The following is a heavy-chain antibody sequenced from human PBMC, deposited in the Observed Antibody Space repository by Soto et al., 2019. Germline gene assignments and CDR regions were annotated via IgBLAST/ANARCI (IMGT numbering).Heavy chain of an antibody. D-gene: IGHD3-10*01. CDR2: ISNIGFT. J-gene: IGHJ6*02. CDR1: GGSISSITNHFSNHY. V-gene: IGHV4-61*01. CDR3: TTQGFGGLHGLVDV. Sequence: QVQLPESGPGLVKPSETLSLTCTVSGGSISSITNHFSNHYCSWIRLSPGKGLEWIGYISNIGFTRYKPSLESRVSISVDTSKKHFSLNLPSVSAADTAGYYCTTQGFGGLHGLVDVWGQGPTVTVSS.